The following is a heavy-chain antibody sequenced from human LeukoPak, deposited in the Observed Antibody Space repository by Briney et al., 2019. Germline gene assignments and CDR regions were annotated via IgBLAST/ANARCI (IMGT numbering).Heavy chain of an antibody. CDR1: GGSFSGYY. J-gene: IGHJ4*02. CDR3: ARSLADWNYRPREMDY. CDR2: INHSGST. V-gene: IGHV4-34*01. Sequence: SETLSLTCAVYGGSFSGYYWSWIRQPPGKGLEWIGEINHSGSTNYNPSLKSRVTISVDTSKNQFSLKLSSATAADTAVYYCARSLADWNYRPREMDYWGQGTLVTVSS. D-gene: IGHD1-7*01.